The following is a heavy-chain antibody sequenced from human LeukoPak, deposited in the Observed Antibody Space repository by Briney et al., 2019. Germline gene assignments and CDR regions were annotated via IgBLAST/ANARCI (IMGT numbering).Heavy chain of an antibody. CDR3: VRDGSSWGNFDY. J-gene: IGHJ4*02. V-gene: IGHV3-23*01. Sequence: QPGGSLRLSCAASGFTFSSYAMSWVRQAPGKGLEWVSAISGSGGSTYYADSVKGRFTISRDNSKNTLYLQMNSLRTEDTAVYYCVRDGSSWGNFDYWGQGTLVSVSS. D-gene: IGHD7-27*01. CDR1: GFTFSSYA. CDR2: ISGSGGST.